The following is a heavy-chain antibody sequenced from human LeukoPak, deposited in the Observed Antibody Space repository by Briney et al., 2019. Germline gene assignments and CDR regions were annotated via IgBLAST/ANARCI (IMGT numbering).Heavy chain of an antibody. J-gene: IGHJ3*02. Sequence: KPSETLSLTCTVSGGSISSYYWSWIRQPPGKGLEWIGYIYYSGSTNYNPSPKSRVTISVDTSKNQFSLKLSSVTAADTAVYYCARAVAGMAFDIWGQGTMVTVSS. V-gene: IGHV4-59*01. D-gene: IGHD6-19*01. CDR1: GGSISSYY. CDR2: IYYSGST. CDR3: ARAVAGMAFDI.